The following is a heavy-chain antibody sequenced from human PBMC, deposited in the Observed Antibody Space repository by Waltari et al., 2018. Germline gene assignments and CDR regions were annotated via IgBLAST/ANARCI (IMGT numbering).Heavy chain of an antibody. Sequence: EVQLVESGGGLVQPGGSLRLSCAASGFTFSSYSMNWVRQAPGKGLEWVSYISSSSSTIYYADSVKGRFTISRDNAKNSLYLQMNSLRAEDTAVYYCAREGDCTNGVCWFYYYYYGMDVWGQGP. CDR1: GFTFSSYS. CDR3: AREGDCTNGVCWFYYYYYGMDV. J-gene: IGHJ6*02. D-gene: IGHD2-8*01. V-gene: IGHV3-48*01. CDR2: ISSSSSTI.